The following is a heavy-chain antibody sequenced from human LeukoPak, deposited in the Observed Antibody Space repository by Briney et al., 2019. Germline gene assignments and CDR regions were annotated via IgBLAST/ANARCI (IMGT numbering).Heavy chain of an antibody. Sequence: SETLSLTCSVSGVSISPFYWSWIRQPPGKGLEWIGCISYSGRTIYNPSLKSRITISADTSKNQFSLKLTSVTAADTALYYCVRGHFDTSDSSNTFDLWGHGTMVTVSS. CDR3: VRGHFDTSDSSNTFDL. CDR1: GVSISPFY. V-gene: IGHV4-59*01. CDR2: ISYSGRT. J-gene: IGHJ3*01. D-gene: IGHD3-22*01.